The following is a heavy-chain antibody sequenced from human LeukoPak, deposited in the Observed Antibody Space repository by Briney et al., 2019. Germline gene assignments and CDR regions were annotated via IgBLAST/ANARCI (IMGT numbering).Heavy chain of an antibody. Sequence: SQTLSLTCAVSGGSTSGAGYSWSWIRQPPGKCLEWIGYIYHSGSTYYNSSLKSRLTISVDRSKNQFSLKLTSVTAADTAVYYCARLGRYDYFIDYWGQGTLVTVSS. CDR3: ARLGRYDYFIDY. J-gene: IGHJ4*02. V-gene: IGHV4-30-2*01. D-gene: IGHD3-16*01. CDR1: GGSTSGAGYS. CDR2: IYHSGST.